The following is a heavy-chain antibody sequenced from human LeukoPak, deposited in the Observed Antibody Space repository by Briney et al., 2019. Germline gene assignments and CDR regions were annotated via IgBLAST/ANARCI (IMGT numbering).Heavy chain of an antibody. CDR2: IRSKAYGGTT. J-gene: IGHJ4*02. CDR1: GFTIGDYA. D-gene: IGHD2-21*02. Sequence: PGGSLRLSCTASGFTIGDYAMSWVRQAPGKGLEWVGFIRSKAYGGTTEYAASVKGRFTISRDDSKSIAYLQMNSLKTEDTAVYYCTRDQYCGGDCYAFDYWGQGTIVTVSS. V-gene: IGHV3-49*04. CDR3: TRDQYCGGDCYAFDY.